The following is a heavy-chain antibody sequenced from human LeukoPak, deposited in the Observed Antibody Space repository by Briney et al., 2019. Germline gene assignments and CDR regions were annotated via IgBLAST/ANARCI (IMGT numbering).Heavy chain of an antibody. CDR3: ASQTLYSSGWYVRWYYYGMDV. Sequence: SETLSLTCTVSGGSISSYYWSWIRQPPGKGLEWIGYIYYSGSTNYNPSLKSRVTISVDTSKNQFSLKLSSVTAADTAVYYCASQTLYSSGWYVRWYYYGMDVWGQGTTVTVSS. V-gene: IGHV4-59*08. D-gene: IGHD6-19*01. J-gene: IGHJ6*02. CDR2: IYYSGST. CDR1: GGSISSYY.